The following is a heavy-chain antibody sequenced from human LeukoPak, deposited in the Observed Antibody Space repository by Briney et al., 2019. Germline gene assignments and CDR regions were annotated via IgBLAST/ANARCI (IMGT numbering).Heavy chain of an antibody. CDR3: ARGNGYCDSTTCYNWFDP. CDR2: VYSSGTT. V-gene: IGHV4-61*02. Sequence: PSETLSLTCSVSGGSISSGDYYWSWIRQPAGKGLEWIGRVYSSGTTDYNPSLKSRVTISVDTSKNQFSLKLSSVTAADTAVYYCARGNGYCDSTTCYNWFDPWGQGTLVTVSS. D-gene: IGHD2-2*03. CDR1: GGSISSGDYY. J-gene: IGHJ5*02.